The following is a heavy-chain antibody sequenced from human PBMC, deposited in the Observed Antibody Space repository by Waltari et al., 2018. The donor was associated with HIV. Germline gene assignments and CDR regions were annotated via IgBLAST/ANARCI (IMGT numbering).Heavy chain of an antibody. V-gene: IGHV4-34*02. CDR1: VGSFSGFY. Sequence: QVHLQQWGAGLLKPSETLSLTCGVYVGSFSGFYWAWVRQAPGKGLEWIGNINHIKSSYYNPSLKSRVTLSVDTTMNQISLRLTSVTAADTAVYYCARLTFIDVDYGADDLFAFDVWGQGTTVIVSS. CDR2: INHIKSS. J-gene: IGHJ3*01. CDR3: ARLTFIDVDYGADDLFAFDV. D-gene: IGHD4-17*01.